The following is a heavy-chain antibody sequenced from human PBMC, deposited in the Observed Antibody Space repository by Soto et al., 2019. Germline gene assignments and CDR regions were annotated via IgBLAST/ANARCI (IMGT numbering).Heavy chain of an antibody. Sequence: RLSCEASGFIFSNYWMHWVRQTPGTGLVWVSRISNDGSITNYADSVKGRFTISRDNAKNTLYLQMNSLRAEDTAVYCCAKDLTWNQADYWGQGALVTVSS. CDR3: AKDLTWNQADY. CDR2: ISNDGSIT. CDR1: GFIFSNYW. J-gene: IGHJ4*02. V-gene: IGHV3-74*01. D-gene: IGHD1-1*01.